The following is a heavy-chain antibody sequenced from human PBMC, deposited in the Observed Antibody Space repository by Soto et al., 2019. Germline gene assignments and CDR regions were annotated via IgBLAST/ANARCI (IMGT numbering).Heavy chain of an antibody. CDR1: GYSFTSYL. CDR2: IDPSDSYT. CDR3: AGSGYSYGSVPNYYYYGMGV. D-gene: IGHD5-18*01. J-gene: IGHJ6*02. Sequence: GESLKISFKGSGYSFTSYLISWVRQMPVKGLAWTGRIDPSDSYTNYSPSFQGHVTISADKSSSTAYLQWSSLKASDTASYYCAGSGYSYGSVPNYYYYGMGVSGQGTTVTVSS. V-gene: IGHV5-10-1*01.